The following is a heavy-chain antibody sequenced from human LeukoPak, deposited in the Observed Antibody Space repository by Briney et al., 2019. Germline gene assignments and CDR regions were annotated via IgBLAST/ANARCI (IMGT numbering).Heavy chain of an antibody. Sequence: GGSLRLSCAASGFTFSSYAMSWVRQAPGKGLEWVSAISGSGGSTYYADSVKGRFTISRDNAKNSLYLQMNSLRAEDTALYYCAKGHIAVAGRGLFDYWGQGTLVTVSS. V-gene: IGHV3-23*01. CDR1: GFTFSSYA. CDR3: AKGHIAVAGRGLFDY. D-gene: IGHD6-19*01. CDR2: ISGSGGST. J-gene: IGHJ4*02.